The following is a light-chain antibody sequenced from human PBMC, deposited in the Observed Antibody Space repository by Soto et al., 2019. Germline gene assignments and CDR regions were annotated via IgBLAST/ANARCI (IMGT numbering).Light chain of an antibody. CDR2: GAF. CDR3: RQYGNSPRT. J-gene: IGKJ1*01. CDR1: QSVSSTY. V-gene: IGKV3-20*01. Sequence: EIVLTQSPGTLSLSPGERATLSCRVSQSVSSTYLAWYQQKPGQAPRLLIYGAFNRATGIPDRFSGSGSGTDFTLTITRLETEDFAVYYWRQYGNSPRTFGQGTKVEIK.